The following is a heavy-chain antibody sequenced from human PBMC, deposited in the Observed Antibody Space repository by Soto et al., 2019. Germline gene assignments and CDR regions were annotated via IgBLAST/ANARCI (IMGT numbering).Heavy chain of an antibody. CDR2: IYYSGST. J-gene: IGHJ6*02. CDR3: ARQLYLYGMDV. Sequence: SETLSLTCTVSGDSISSHYWSWIRQPPGKGLEWIGYIYYSGSTNYNPSLKSRVTISIDTSKNQFSLKLSSVTAADTAVYYCARQLYLYGMDVWGQGTTVTISS. V-gene: IGHV4-59*11. D-gene: IGHD2-8*01. CDR1: GDSISSHY.